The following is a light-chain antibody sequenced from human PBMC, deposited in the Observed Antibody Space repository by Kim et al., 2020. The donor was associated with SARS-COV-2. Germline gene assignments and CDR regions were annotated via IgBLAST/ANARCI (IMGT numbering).Light chain of an antibody. CDR2: HTT. CDR1: TGAVTSGHY. V-gene: IGLV7-46*01. J-gene: IGLJ2*01. Sequence: QAVVTQEPSLTVSTGETVTLTCGSSTGAVTSGHYPYWFQQKPGQAPRTLIYHTTNRHSWTPARFSGSLLGGKAALTLSGAQPEDEAEYYCLLFYSGAGIFGGGTQLTVL. CDR3: LLFYSGAGI.